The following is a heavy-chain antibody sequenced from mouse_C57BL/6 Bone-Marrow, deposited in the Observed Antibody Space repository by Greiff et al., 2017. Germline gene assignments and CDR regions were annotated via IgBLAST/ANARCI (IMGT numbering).Heavy chain of an antibody. CDR3: ARSYGSSSNWYFDV. Sequence: EVQLQQSGPGLAKPSQTLSLTCSVTGYSITSDYWNWIRKFPGNKLEYMGYIRYSGSTYYNPSLKSRISITRDTSKNQYYLQLNSVTTEDTATYYGARSYGSSSNWYFDVWGTGTTVTVSS. V-gene: IGHV3-8*01. CDR2: IRYSGST. J-gene: IGHJ1*03. D-gene: IGHD1-1*01. CDR1: GYSITSDY.